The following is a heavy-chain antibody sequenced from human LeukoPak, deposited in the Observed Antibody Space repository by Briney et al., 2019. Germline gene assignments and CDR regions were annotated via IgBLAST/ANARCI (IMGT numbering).Heavy chain of an antibody. Sequence: SETLSLTCTVSGVSISGTTYCWAWIRQPPGKGLEWIGSIYSSGHTIYNASLKSRITISVDRSENQFSLNLRSVTAADTAVYYCVADPINFDFWGQGNLVTVSS. V-gene: IGHV4-39*07. CDR2: IYSSGHT. J-gene: IGHJ4*02. CDR3: VADPINFDF. CDR1: GVSISGTTYC.